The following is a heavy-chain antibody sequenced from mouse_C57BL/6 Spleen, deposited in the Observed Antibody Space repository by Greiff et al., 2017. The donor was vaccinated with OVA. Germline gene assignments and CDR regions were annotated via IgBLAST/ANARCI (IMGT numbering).Heavy chain of an antibody. D-gene: IGHD2-1*01. V-gene: IGHV1-18*01. CDR3: ARGENYYGNYVPFAY. CDR2: INPNNGGT. CDR1: GYTFTDYN. J-gene: IGHJ3*01. Sequence: EVQLQPSGPELVKPGASVKIPCKASGYTFTDYNMDWVKQSHGKSLEWIGDINPNNGGTIYNQKFKGKATLTVDKSSSTAYMELRSLTSEDTAVYYCARGENYYGNYVPFAYWGQGTLVTVSA.